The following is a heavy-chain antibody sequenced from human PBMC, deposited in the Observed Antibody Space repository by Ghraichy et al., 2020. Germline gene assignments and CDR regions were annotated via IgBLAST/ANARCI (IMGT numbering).Heavy chain of an antibody. CDR1: GVSISSDF. V-gene: IGHV4-59*01. CDR2: MYNSGNM. D-gene: IGHD2-21*02. CDR3: AGGRPAIEGGGNWFDP. Sequence: SETLSLTCTVSGVSISSDFWNWIRQPPGRGLEWIGYMYNSGNMKYNPSLDSRVTISVDASKNQFSLRLTSVTAADTAVYYCAGGRPAIEGGGNWFDPWGQGTLVIVSS. J-gene: IGHJ5*02.